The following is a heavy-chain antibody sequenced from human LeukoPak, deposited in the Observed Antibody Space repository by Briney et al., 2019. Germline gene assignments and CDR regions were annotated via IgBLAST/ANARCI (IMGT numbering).Heavy chain of an antibody. J-gene: IGHJ4*02. CDR2: ISGSSSGSTSII. Sequence: EGSLRLSCEFSGIIFSTYAMNWVRQTPGKGLEWISYISGSSSGSTSIIHYADSVKGRFTISRDNAKNPLHLQMDSLSAEDTAVYYCARDFWSGYYTEDWGQGALVIVSS. D-gene: IGHD3-3*01. CDR3: ARDFWSGYYTED. V-gene: IGHV3-48*04. CDR1: GIIFSTYA.